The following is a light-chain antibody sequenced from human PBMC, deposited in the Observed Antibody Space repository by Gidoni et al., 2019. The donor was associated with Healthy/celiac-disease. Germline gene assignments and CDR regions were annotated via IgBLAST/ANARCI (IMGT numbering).Light chain of an antibody. J-gene: IGLJ3*02. CDR3: CSYAGSSTWV. CDR1: SSDVGSYNL. V-gene: IGLV2-23*01. Sequence: SALTPPASVSGSPGQSITISCTGTSSDVGSYNLVSWYQQHPGKAPKLMIYEGSKRPSGVSNRFSGSKSGNTASLTISGLQAEDEADYYCCSYAGSSTWVFGGGTKLTV. CDR2: EGS.